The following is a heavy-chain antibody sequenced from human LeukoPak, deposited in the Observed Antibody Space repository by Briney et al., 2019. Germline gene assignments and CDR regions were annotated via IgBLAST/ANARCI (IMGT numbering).Heavy chain of an antibody. CDR3: AKGSYYDSSGSFYFDY. D-gene: IGHD3-22*01. Sequence: GGSLRLSCAASGFTFSSYAMSWVRQAPGKGLEWVSDISGSGDNTYYADSVKGRFTISRDNSKNTLCVQVNSLGTEDTAAYYCAKGSYYDSSGSFYFDYWGQGTLVTVSS. V-gene: IGHV3-23*01. CDR2: ISGSGDNT. J-gene: IGHJ4*02. CDR1: GFTFSSYA.